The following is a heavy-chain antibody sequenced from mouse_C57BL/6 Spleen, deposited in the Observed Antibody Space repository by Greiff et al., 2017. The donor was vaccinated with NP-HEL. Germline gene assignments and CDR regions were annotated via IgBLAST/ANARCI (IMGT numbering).Heavy chain of an antibody. Sequence: VQLQQSGAELVMPGASVKLSCKASGYTFTSYWMHWVKQRPGQGLEWIGEIDPSDSYTNYNQKFKGKSTLTVDESSSTAYMQLSSLTSEDSAVYYCARRDYGGMDYWGQGTSVTVSS. CDR2: IDPSDSYT. CDR3: ARRDYGGMDY. V-gene: IGHV1-69*01. D-gene: IGHD2-4*01. J-gene: IGHJ4*01. CDR1: GYTFTSYW.